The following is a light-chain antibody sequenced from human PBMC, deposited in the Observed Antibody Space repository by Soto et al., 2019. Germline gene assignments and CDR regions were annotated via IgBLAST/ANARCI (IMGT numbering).Light chain of an antibody. J-gene: IGLJ2*01. Sequence: QAVLTQPPSVSAAPGQKVTISFSGSSSNIENNYVSWYQQLPGTAPKLLIYDNNKRPSGIPDRFSGSKSGTSATLGITGLQTGDEADYYCGTWDSSLSAGVFGGGTKLTVL. V-gene: IGLV1-51*01. CDR2: DNN. CDR1: SSNIENNY. CDR3: GTWDSSLSAGV.